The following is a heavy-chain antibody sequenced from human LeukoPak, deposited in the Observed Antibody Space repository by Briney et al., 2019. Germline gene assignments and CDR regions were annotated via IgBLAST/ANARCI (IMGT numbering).Heavy chain of an antibody. D-gene: IGHD3-10*01. J-gene: IGHJ4*02. CDR3: ARQGGEVTIYFDY. CDR1: GYSISSGYY. Sequence: KPSETLSLTCAVSGYSISSGYYWGWIRQPPGKGLEWIGSIYHSGSTYYNPSLKSRVTISVDTSENQFSLKLSSVTAADTAVYYCARQGGEVTIYFDYWGQGTLVTVSS. CDR2: IYHSGST. V-gene: IGHV4-38-2*01.